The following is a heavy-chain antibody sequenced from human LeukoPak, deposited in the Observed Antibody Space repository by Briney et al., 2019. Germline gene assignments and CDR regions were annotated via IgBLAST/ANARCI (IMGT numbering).Heavy chain of an antibody. D-gene: IGHD3-3*01. Sequence: GASVKVSCKAFGYSFTGYHLHWVRQAPRQGLEWMGWVNPKTGGTNYARKFQGRVTMTRDTSINTVNMELSRLTSDDTAVYYCAREFSSKLEWLAYVTGDDASDVWGQGTMITVS. CDR2: VNPKTGGT. CDR3: AREFSSKLEWLAYVTGDDASDV. CDR1: GYSFTGYH. V-gene: IGHV1-2*02. J-gene: IGHJ3*01.